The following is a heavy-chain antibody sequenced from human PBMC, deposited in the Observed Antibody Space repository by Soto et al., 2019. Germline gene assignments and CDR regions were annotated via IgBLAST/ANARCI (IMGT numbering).Heavy chain of an antibody. V-gene: IGHV3-66*01. CDR2: IYSGGST. Sequence: EVQLVESGGGLVQPGGSLRLSCAVSGFTVSSNYMSWVRQAPGKGLEWVSVIYSGGSTYYADSVKGRFTISRDNSKNTLYLQRNSLRAADTAVYYWARDPGSIAARYYYGMDVWGQGTTVTVSS. CDR1: GFTVSSNY. CDR3: ARDPGSIAARYYYGMDV. D-gene: IGHD6-6*01. J-gene: IGHJ6*02.